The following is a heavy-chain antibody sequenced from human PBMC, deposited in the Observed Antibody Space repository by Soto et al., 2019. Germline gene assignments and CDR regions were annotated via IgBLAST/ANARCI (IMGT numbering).Heavy chain of an antibody. CDR3: ATTYGSGSAHVGS. D-gene: IGHD3-10*01. J-gene: IGHJ4*02. CDR1: EGTFNRYT. V-gene: IGHV1-69*02. Sequence: QVQLVQSGAEVKKPGSSVRVSCSASEGTFNRYTINWVRQAPGQRLEWVGRVNPIVGMSSSASKFQGRVSILAAKSTCTACMALTSLKSEDTAVYYCATTYGSGSAHVGSWGQGTLVTVS. CDR2: VNPIVGMS.